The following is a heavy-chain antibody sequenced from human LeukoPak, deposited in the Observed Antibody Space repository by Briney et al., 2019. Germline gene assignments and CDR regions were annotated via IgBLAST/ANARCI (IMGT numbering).Heavy chain of an antibody. D-gene: IGHD1-7*01. Sequence: PGGPLRLSCAASGFTFSSYEMNWVRQAPGKGLEWVSSISSGAATIYYADSVKGRFTISRDNAKNSLYLQINSLRAEDTAVYYCARVANWNYGYYYYYMDVWGKGTTVTVSS. CDR2: ISSGAATI. J-gene: IGHJ6*03. V-gene: IGHV3-48*03. CDR3: ARVANWNYGYYYYYMDV. CDR1: GFTFSSYE.